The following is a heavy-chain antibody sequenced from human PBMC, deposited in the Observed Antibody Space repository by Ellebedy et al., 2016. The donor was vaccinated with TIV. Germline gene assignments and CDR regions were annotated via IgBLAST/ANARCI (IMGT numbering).Heavy chain of an antibody. J-gene: IGHJ4*02. Sequence: ESLKISCAASGFTFSSYAMRWVRQAPGQRLEWVPAISGSGGSTYYADSVKGRFTISRDNSKNTLSLQMNSLRAEDTAVYYCAKGLDSGIVVVIDYWGQGTLVTVSS. D-gene: IGHD3-22*01. CDR1: GFTFSSYA. V-gene: IGHV3-23*01. CDR3: AKGLDSGIVVVIDY. CDR2: ISGSGGST.